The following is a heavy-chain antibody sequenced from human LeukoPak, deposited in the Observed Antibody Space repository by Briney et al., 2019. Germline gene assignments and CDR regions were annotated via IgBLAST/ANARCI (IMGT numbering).Heavy chain of an antibody. CDR1: GGTFSSYA. CDR3: ATRLRFLESYYFDY. V-gene: IGHV1-69*05. Sequence: SVEVSCKASGGTFSSYAISWVRQAPGQGLEWMGRIIPIFGTANYAQKFQGRVTITTDESTSTAYMELSSLRSEDTAVYYCATRLRFLESYYFDYWGQGTLVTVSS. J-gene: IGHJ4*02. D-gene: IGHD3-3*01. CDR2: IIPIFGTA.